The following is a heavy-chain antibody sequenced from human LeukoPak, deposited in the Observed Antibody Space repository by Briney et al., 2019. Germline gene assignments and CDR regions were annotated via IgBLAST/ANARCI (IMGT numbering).Heavy chain of an antibody. V-gene: IGHV4-59*01. D-gene: IGHD5-24*01. CDR1: GASISSYY. J-gene: IGHJ4*02. Sequence: SETLSLTCTVSGASISSYYWSWIRQPPGKGLEWIGYISYSGSTNYNPSLKSRVTISVDTSKNQFSLKLSSVTAADTAVYYCARSGGIDGYTFDYWGQGTLVTVSS. CDR2: ISYSGST. CDR3: ARSGGIDGYTFDY.